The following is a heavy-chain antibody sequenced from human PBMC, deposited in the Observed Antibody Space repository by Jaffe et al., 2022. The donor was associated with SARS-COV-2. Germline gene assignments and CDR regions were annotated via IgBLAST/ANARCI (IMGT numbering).Heavy chain of an antibody. V-gene: IGHV1-18*01. J-gene: IGHJ6*03. Sequence: QVQLVQSGAEVKKPGASVKVSCKASGYTFTSYGISWVRQAPGQGLEWMGWISAYNGNTNYAQKLQGRVTMTTDTSTSTAYMELRSLRSDDTAVYYCARTWIQLWPTGVYYYYYYMDVWGKGTTVTVSS. CDR1: GYTFTSYG. CDR2: ISAYNGNT. CDR3: ARTWIQLWPTGVYYYYYYMDV. D-gene: IGHD5-18*01.